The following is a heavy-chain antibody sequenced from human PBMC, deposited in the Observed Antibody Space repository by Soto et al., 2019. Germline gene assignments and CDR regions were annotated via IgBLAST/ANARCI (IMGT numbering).Heavy chain of an antibody. CDR3: AKAAEHGGFDY. D-gene: IGHD2-21*01. Sequence: QVQLVQSGAEVKKPGASVKVSCKASGYTFTGYYMHWVRQAPGQGLEWMGWINPNSGGTNYAQKFQGXDTXTXGTSIRTAYMELSRLRSDDTAVYYCAKAAEHGGFDYWGQGTLVTVSS. CDR2: INPNSGGT. CDR1: GYTFTGYY. J-gene: IGHJ4*02. V-gene: IGHV1-2*02.